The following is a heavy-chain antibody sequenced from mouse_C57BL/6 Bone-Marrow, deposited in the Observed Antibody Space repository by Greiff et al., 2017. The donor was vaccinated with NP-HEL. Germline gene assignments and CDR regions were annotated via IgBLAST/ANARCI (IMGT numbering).Heavy chain of an antibody. J-gene: IGHJ3*01. D-gene: IGHD1-1*01. CDR3: ANDDYGCSYVRFAY. CDR1: GFAFTNYL. V-gene: IGHV1-54*01. Sequence: QVQLKQSGAELVRPGTSVKLSCKASGFAFTNYLIEWVKQRPGQGLEWIGVINPGSGGTNYNEKFKGKATLTADKSSSTAYMQLGSLTSEVSAVYFFANDDYGCSYVRFAYWGQGTLVTVSA. CDR2: INPGSGGT.